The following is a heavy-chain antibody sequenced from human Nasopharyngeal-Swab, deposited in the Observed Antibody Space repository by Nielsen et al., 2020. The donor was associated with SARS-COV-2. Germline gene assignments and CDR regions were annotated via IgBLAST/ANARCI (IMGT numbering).Heavy chain of an antibody. CDR2: IIPIFGTA. CDR3: TRDQNPRPDYDFWSGHIYGMDV. Sequence: SVEASCKASGGSFSSYAISWVRQAPGQGLEWMGGIIPIFGTANYAQKLQGRVTITADESTSTAYMELSSLRSEDTAVYYCTRDQNPRPDYDFWSGHIYGMDVWGQGTTVTVSS. CDR1: GGSFSSYA. V-gene: IGHV1-69*13. J-gene: IGHJ6*02. D-gene: IGHD3-3*01.